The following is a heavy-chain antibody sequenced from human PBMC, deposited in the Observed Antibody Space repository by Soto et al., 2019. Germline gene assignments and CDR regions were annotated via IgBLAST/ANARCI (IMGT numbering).Heavy chain of an antibody. CDR1: GFCFSSFS. D-gene: IGHD5-18*01. CDR3: ARENSVQAWLHHFDH. V-gene: IGHV3-48*03. J-gene: IGHJ4*02. Sequence: LRLSCDASGFCFSSFSMNWVRQAPGRGLEWVSYISDDGASIYYADSLKGRFTISRDNAKNSLSLQMNNLRAEDTAVYYCARENSVQAWLHHFDHWGRGTLVTVSS. CDR2: ISDDGASI.